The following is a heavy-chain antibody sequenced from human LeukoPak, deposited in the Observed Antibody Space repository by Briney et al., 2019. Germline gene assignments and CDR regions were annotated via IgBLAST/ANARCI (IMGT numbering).Heavy chain of an antibody. Sequence: PGGSLRLSCVASGFDISYNYVGWVRQAPGKGLEWVSVIHTGGTTHYTDSVKGRFTISKDNSNNTVFLQMNSVRVEDTAVYYCAMGSPDESLDYWGQGILVTVSS. CDR2: IHTGGTT. CDR1: GFDISYNY. D-gene: IGHD1-26*01. V-gene: IGHV3-53*01. J-gene: IGHJ4*02. CDR3: AMGSPDESLDY.